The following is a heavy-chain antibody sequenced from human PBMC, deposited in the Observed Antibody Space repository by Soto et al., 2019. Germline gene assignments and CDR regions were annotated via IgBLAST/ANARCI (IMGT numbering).Heavy chain of an antibody. J-gene: IGHJ6*02. CDR2: ISAYNGNT. V-gene: IGHV1-18*01. CDR3: ARDPVIGLPTGMAV. D-gene: IGHD2-21*01. CDR1: GYTFTSDG. Sequence: VPVKVSCKGAGYTFTSDGIGWLRQAPGQGLEWMGWISAYNGNTNYAQKLQGRVTMTTDTSTSTAYMELRSLRSDDTAVYYCARDPVIGLPTGMAVWGQGTTVTVSS.